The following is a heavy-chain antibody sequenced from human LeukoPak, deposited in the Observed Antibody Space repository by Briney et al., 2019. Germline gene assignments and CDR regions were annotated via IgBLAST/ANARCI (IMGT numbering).Heavy chain of an antibody. CDR3: AKDHGSSWFNWFDP. CDR2: ISGSGSTI. V-gene: IGHV3-11*01. D-gene: IGHD6-13*01. J-gene: IGHJ5*02. Sequence: GGSLRLSCAASEFTFSDYYMSWIRQAPGRGLEWVSYISGSGSTIYYADSVKGRFTISRDNSKNTLYLQMNSLRAEDTAVYYCAKDHGSSWFNWFDPWGQGTLVTVSS. CDR1: EFTFSDYY.